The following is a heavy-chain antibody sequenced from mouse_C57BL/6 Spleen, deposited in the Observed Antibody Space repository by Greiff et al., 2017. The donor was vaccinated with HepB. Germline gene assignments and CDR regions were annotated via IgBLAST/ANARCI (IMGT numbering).Heavy chain of an antibody. D-gene: IGHD3-2*01. CDR2: IDPETGGT. Sequence: QVQLKQSGAELVRPGASVTLSCKASGYTFTDYEMHWVKQTPVHGLEWIGAIDPETGGTAYNQKFKGKAILTADKSSSTAYMELRSLTSEDSAVYYCTELDSPGGFAYWGQGTLVTVSA. CDR1: GYTFTDYE. V-gene: IGHV1-15*01. CDR3: TELDSPGGFAY. J-gene: IGHJ3*01.